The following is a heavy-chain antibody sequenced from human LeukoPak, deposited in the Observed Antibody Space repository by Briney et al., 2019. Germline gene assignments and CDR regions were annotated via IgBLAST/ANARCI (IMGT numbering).Heavy chain of an antibody. CDR1: GYTFTSYG. CDR3: ARDVGSYSSSWYGEY. D-gene: IGHD6-13*01. V-gene: IGHV1-18*01. J-gene: IGHJ4*02. CDR2: ISAYNGNT. Sequence: GASVKVSCKASGYTFTSYGISWVRQAPGQGLEWMGWISAYNGNTNYAQKLQGRVTMTTDTSTSTAYMELRSLRSDDAAVYYCARDVGSYSSSWYGEYWGQGTLVTVSS.